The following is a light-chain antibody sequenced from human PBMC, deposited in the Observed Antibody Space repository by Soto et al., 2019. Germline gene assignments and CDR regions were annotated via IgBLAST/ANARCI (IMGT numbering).Light chain of an antibody. CDR3: QQCYSTPIT. V-gene: IGKV1-39*01. Sequence: DIQMTQSPSSLSASVGDRVTITCRASQSISSYLNWYQQKPGKVPKLLIYAASSLQRGVPSRFSGSGSGTDFTLTISMLQPEDFATYYCQQCYSTPITFGQGTRLEIK. CDR2: AAS. CDR1: QSISSY. J-gene: IGKJ5*01.